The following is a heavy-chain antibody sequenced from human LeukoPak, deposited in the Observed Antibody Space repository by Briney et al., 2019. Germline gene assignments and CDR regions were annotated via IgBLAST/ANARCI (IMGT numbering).Heavy chain of an antibody. V-gene: IGHV3-23*01. CDR3: ARRTALEQYFDY. CDR1: GFSFSSFA. D-gene: IGHD1/OR15-1a*01. J-gene: IGHJ4*02. CDR2: ITGSGSNT. Sequence: GGSLRLSCAASGFSFSSFAMSWVRQAPGKGLEWVSAITGSGSNTYYADSVKGRFTISRDNSKNTLYLQINSMRADDTAVYYCARRTALEQYFDYWGQGTLVTVSS.